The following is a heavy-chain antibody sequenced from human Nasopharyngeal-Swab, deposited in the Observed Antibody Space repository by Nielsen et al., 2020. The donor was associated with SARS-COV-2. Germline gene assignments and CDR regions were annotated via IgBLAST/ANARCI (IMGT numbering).Heavy chain of an antibody. CDR3: ARGKAVTYDY. Sequence: SETLSLTCTVSGGSISSSSYYWSWIRQPPGKGLEWIGHIYYSGSPNYKPSLKSRVTISVDSSKNQFSLKLSSVTAADTAVYYCARGKAVTYDYWGQGTLVTVSS. V-gene: IGHV4-61*01. CDR2: IYYSGSP. CDR1: GGSISSSSYY. J-gene: IGHJ4*02. D-gene: IGHD4-17*01.